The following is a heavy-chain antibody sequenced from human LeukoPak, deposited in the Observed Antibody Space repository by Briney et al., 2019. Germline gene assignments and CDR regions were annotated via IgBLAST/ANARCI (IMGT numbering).Heavy chain of an antibody. J-gene: IGHJ4*02. CDR3: ARVRADYSYGSELFDY. D-gene: IGHD5-18*01. Sequence: ASVKVSCKGSGYTFTSYDISWVRQAPGQGLEWVGWVSTYNGNTNYAHKLQGRVTMTTDTSTSTAYMEVRSLRFDDTAVYYCARVRADYSYGSELFDYWGQGTLVTVSS. V-gene: IGHV1-18*01. CDR1: GYTFTSYD. CDR2: VSTYNGNT.